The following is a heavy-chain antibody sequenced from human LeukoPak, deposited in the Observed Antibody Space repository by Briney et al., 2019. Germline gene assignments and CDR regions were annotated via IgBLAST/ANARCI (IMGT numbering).Heavy chain of an antibody. CDR3: ATYSGSNYALDY. V-gene: IGHV3-9*01. CDR1: GFTFSAYW. Sequence: GGSLRLSCAASGFTFSAYWMNWVRQAPGKGLEWVSGISWNGYSIAYADSVKGRFTISRDNAKNSLYLQMNSLRPDDTAFYYCATYSGSNYALDYWGQGTLVTVSS. CDR2: ISWNGYSI. D-gene: IGHD1-26*01. J-gene: IGHJ4*02.